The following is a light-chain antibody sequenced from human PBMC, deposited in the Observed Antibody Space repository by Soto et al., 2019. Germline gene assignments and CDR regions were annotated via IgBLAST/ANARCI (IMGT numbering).Light chain of an antibody. CDR3: SSYAGNGYV. CDR2: EVS. J-gene: IGLJ1*01. V-gene: IGLV2-8*01. CDR1: SSDVGGYNY. Sequence: QSVLTQPPSASGSPGQSVTISCTGASSDVGGYNYVSWYQQHPGKAPKLMIYEVSKRPSGVPDRFSGSKSGNTASLTVSGLQAEDEADYFCSSYAGNGYVLGTGTRSPS.